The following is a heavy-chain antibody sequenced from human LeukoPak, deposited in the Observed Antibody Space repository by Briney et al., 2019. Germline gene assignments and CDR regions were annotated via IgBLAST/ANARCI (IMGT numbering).Heavy chain of an antibody. CDR2: IYPGDSDT. CDR1: GYSFTSHW. D-gene: IGHD6-13*01. J-gene: IGHJ4*02. Sequence: GESLKISCKGSGYSFTSHWIGWLRQMPGKGLEWMGIIYPGDSDTRYRPSFQGQVTISADKPINTAYLQWNSLKASDTAMYYCARQGGLAAAGGALDYWGQGTLVTVSS. V-gene: IGHV5-51*01. CDR3: ARQGGLAAAGGALDY.